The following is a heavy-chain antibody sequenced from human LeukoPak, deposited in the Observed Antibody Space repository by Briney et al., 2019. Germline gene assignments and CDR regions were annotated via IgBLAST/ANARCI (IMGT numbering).Heavy chain of an antibody. D-gene: IGHD3-22*01. V-gene: IGHV1-2*07. CDR3: ARDQGYYYDSSGYWI. CDR2: INPNSGGT. J-gene: IGHJ3*02. CDR1: GYTFTCYY. Sequence: ASVKVSCKASGYTFTCYYMHWVRQAPGQGLEWMGWINPNSGGTNYAHKFQGRVTMTMDTSISTAYMELSRLRSDDTAVYYCARDQGYYYDSSGYWIWGQGTMVTVSS.